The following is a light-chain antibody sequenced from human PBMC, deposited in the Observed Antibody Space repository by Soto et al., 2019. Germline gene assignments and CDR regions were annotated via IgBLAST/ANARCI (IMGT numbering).Light chain of an antibody. CDR2: GAS. Sequence: EILMTQSPATLSVSPGDSATLSCRASQSIGTNLAWYQQKPGQAPRLLIYGASTAVSGVPARFRGSGSGIDFTLTIYSLKSEDFAVYYCQQWIRWTFGQGTRLEVK. CDR3: QQWIRWT. CDR1: QSIGTN. J-gene: IGKJ1*01. V-gene: IGKV3-15*01.